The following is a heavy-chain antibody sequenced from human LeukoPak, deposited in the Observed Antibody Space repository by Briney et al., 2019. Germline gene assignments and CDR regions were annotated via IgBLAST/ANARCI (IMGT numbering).Heavy chain of an antibody. Sequence: GGALRLSCAASGFTFCDYWMHWGRQGPGKGLGWVSRIFSVGSRTNYADCVKGRFTISRDNAKNTVFLQMNNLRAEDAAVYYCAQVITGSTDGQFGYWGQGALATVSS. CDR2: IFSVGSRT. D-gene: IGHD3-22*01. J-gene: IGHJ4*02. CDR1: GFTFCDYW. V-gene: IGHV3-74*01. CDR3: AQVITGSTDGQFGY.